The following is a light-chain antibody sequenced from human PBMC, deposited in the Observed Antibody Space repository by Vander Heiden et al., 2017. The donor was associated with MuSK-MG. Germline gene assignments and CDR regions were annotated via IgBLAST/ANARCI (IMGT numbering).Light chain of an antibody. CDR3: QQFNSYPFT. J-gene: IGKJ3*01. Sequence: DTQLTQSPSFLSASVGDRVTITCRASQGISSYLAWYQQRPGQAPKLLTYAASTLQSGVPSRFSGSGSGTDFTLTIRSLQPEDFATYYCQQFNSYPFTFGPGTKVDIK. CDR2: AAS. V-gene: IGKV1-9*01. CDR1: QGISSY.